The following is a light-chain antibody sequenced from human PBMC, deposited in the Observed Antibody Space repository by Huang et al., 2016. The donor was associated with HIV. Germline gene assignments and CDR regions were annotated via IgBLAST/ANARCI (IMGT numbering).Light chain of an antibody. Sequence: EIVLTQSPGTLSLSPGEGATLSCRASQSVNSTYLAWYQQKPGQAPRPLIYGAASRATGIPDRFSGSGSGTDFTLTISRLEPEDFAVYYCQQYGSSPPWTFGQGTKVEIK. CDR2: GAA. CDR1: QSVNSTY. CDR3: QQYGSSPPWT. V-gene: IGKV3-20*01. J-gene: IGKJ1*01.